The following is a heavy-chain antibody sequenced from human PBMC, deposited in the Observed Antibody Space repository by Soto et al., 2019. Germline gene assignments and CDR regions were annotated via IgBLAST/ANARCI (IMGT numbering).Heavy chain of an antibody. CDR1: GGSFSGYY. Sequence: SETLSLTCAVYGGSFSGYYWSWIRQPPGKGLERIGEINHSGSTNYNPSLKSRVTISVDTSKNQFSLKLSSVTAADTAVYYCAAYSSSWYEFDYWGQGTLVTVSS. J-gene: IGHJ4*02. CDR2: INHSGST. D-gene: IGHD6-13*01. CDR3: AAYSSSWYEFDY. V-gene: IGHV4-34*01.